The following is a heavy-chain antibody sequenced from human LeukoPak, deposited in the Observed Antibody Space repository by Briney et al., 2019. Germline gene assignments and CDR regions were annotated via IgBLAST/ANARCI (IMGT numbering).Heavy chain of an antibody. CDR2: ISGSGGST. CDR1: GFTFSSYA. J-gene: IGHJ4*02. D-gene: IGHD2-2*01. V-gene: IGHV3-23*01. CDR3: AKDPVYCSTTSGYFGGLNYFDY. Sequence: GGSLRLSCAASGFTFSSYAMSWVRQAPGKGLEWVSAISGSGGSTYYADSVKGRFTISRDNYKNTLYLQMNSLRAEDTAVYYCAKDPVYCSTTSGYFGGLNYFDYWGQGTLVTVSS.